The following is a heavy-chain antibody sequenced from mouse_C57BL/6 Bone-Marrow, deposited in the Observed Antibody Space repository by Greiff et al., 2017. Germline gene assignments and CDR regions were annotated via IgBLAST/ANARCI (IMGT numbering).Heavy chain of an antibody. D-gene: IGHD1-1*01. Sequence: VQLQQSGPELVKPGDSVKISCKASGYSFTGYFMNWVMQSHGKSLEWIGRINPYNGDTFYNQKFKGKATLTVDKSSSTAHMELRSLTSEDSAVYYCARGGNYGTGFAYWGQGTLVTVSA. V-gene: IGHV1-20*01. CDR3: ARGGNYGTGFAY. CDR1: GYSFTGYF. J-gene: IGHJ3*01. CDR2: INPYNGDT.